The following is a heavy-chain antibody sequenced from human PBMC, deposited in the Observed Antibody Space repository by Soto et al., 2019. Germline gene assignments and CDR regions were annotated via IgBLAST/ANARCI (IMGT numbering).Heavy chain of an antibody. CDR3: AKVPRVGIVVVTAIHY. D-gene: IGHD2-21*02. J-gene: IGHJ4*02. V-gene: IGHV3-23*01. CDR1: GFTFSSYA. CDR2: ISGSGGST. Sequence: GGSLRLSCAASGFTFSSYAMSWVRQAPGKGLEWVSAISGSGGSTYYADSVKGRFTISRDNSKNTLYLQMNSLRAEDTAVYYCAKVPRVGIVVVTAIHYWGQGTLVTVSS.